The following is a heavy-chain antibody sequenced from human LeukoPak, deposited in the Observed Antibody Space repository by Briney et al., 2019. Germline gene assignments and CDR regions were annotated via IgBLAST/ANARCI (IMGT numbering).Heavy chain of an antibody. CDR1: GGTFSSYA. CDR3: ARDTAAGGSNWFDP. Sequence: SVKVSCKASGGTFSSYAISWVRQAPGQGLEWMGRIIPIFGIANYAQKFQGTVTITADKSTSTAYMEQSSLRSEDTAVYYCARDTAAGGSNWFDPWGQGTLVTVSS. D-gene: IGHD6-13*01. CDR2: IIPIFGIA. V-gene: IGHV1-69*04. J-gene: IGHJ5*02.